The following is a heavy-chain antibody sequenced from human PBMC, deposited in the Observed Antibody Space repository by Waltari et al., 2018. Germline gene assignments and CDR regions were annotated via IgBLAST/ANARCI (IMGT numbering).Heavy chain of an antibody. J-gene: IGHJ4*02. Sequence: EVQLVESGGNVVQPGGSLRLSCAASGFTFASYVMTWVRQAPGKGLVWVPSILGGGGNTVYADSVKCRFTISRDISKNTLYLQMNSLRAEDTALYYCVKDRQIYSGGSYADGFDDWGQGTLVTVSS. CDR2: ILGGGGNT. CDR3: VKDRQIYSGGSYADGFDD. CDR1: GFTFASYV. V-gene: IGHV3-23*04. D-gene: IGHD1-26*01.